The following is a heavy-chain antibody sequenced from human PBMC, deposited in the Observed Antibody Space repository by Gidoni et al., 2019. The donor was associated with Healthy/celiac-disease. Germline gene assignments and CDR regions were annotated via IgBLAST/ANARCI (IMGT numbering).Heavy chain of an antibody. Sequence: EVQLLESGGGLVPPGGSLRLSCSASGFTFSSYALSWARQAPGKGREWVSAIRGSGGSTYYADSVKGRFTISRDNSKNTLYLQMNSLRAEDTAVYYCAKDEYYDFWSGYSAYYYGMDVWGQGTTVTVSS. CDR2: IRGSGGST. CDR3: AKDEYYDFWSGYSAYYYGMDV. V-gene: IGHV3-23*01. J-gene: IGHJ6*02. D-gene: IGHD3-3*01. CDR1: GFTFSSYA.